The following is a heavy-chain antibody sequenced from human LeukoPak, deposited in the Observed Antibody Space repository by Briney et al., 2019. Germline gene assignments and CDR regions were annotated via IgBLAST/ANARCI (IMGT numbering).Heavy chain of an antibody. V-gene: IGHV4-59*01. J-gene: IGHJ4*02. D-gene: IGHD6-6*01. CDR1: GGSISSYY. Sequence: SETLSLTCTVSGGSISSYYWSWIRQLPGKGLEWIGYIYYSGSTNYNPSLKSRVTISVDTSKNQFSLNLSSVTAADTAVYYCARGSYSSSSHTPFDYWGQGTLVTVSS. CDR2: IYYSGST. CDR3: ARGSYSSSSHTPFDY.